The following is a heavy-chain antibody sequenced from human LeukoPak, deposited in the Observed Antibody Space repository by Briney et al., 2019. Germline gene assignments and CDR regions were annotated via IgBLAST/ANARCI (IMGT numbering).Heavy chain of an antibody. CDR3: AKDDYYDSSGYYDAFDI. Sequence: GRSLRLSCAASGFTFSSYGMHWVRQAPGKGLEWVTVISYDGSNEYFADSVKGRFTISRDNSKNTLYLQMNSLRAEDTAVYYCAKDDYYDSSGYYDAFDIWGQGTMVTVSS. D-gene: IGHD3-22*01. CDR2: ISYDGSNE. V-gene: IGHV3-30*18. J-gene: IGHJ3*02. CDR1: GFTFSSYG.